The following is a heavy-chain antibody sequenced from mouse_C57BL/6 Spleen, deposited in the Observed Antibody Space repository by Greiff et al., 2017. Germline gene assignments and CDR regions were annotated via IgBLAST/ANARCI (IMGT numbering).Heavy chain of an antibody. CDR1: GYTFTDYY. J-gene: IGHJ4*01. V-gene: IGHV1-26*01. CDR3: ARYGVVEPYYYAMDY. Sequence: EVQLQQSGPELVKPGASVKISCKASGYTFTDYYMNWVKQSHGKSLEWIGDINPNNGGTSYNQKFKGKATLTVDKSSSTAYMELRSLTSEDSAVYYCARYGVVEPYYYAMDYWGQGTSVTVSS. D-gene: IGHD1-1*01. CDR2: INPNNGGT.